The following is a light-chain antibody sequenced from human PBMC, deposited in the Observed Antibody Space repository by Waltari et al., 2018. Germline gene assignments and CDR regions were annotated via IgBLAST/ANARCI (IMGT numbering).Light chain of an antibody. CDR2: KTS. CDR3: QQYTFWTWT. CDR1: QNISPW. V-gene: IGKV1-5*03. J-gene: IGKJ1*01. Sequence: DIQMTQSPSTLSDSIADRVTITCRASQNISPWLAWYQQKPGKAPSLLIYKTSTLQTGVPSRFSGGGSGTEFTLTINSLQTDDFATYYCQQYTFWTWTFGQGTKV.